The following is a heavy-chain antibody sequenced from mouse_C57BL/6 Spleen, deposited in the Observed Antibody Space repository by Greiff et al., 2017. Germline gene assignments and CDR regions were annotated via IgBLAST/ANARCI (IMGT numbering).Heavy chain of an antibody. Sequence: DVKLVESGGGLVQPGGSMKLSCVASGFTFSNYWMNWVRQSPEKGLEWVAQIRLKSDNYATHYAESVKGRFTISRDDSKSSVYLQMNNLRAEDTGIYYCTTTSNWDNYAMDYWGQGTSVTVSS. CDR1: GFTFSNYW. D-gene: IGHD4-1*02. J-gene: IGHJ4*01. V-gene: IGHV6-3*01. CDR2: IRLKSDNYAT. CDR3: TTTSNWDNYAMDY.